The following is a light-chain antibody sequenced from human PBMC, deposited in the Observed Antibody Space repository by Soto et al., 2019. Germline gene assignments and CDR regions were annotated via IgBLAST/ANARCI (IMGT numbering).Light chain of an antibody. J-gene: IGKJ5*01. CDR1: QSVSTN. Sequence: EIVMTQSPTTLSVSPGERATLSCRASQSVSTNLAWYQQKPGQVPSLLIYGASTRASGIPARFSGSGSGTEFTLTIGSLQCEDFAVYYCQQYSSSPSFGQGTRLEIK. CDR2: GAS. V-gene: IGKV3-15*01. CDR3: QQYSSSPS.